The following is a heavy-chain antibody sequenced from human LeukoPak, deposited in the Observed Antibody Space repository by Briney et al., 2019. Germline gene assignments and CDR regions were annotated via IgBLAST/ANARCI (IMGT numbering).Heavy chain of an antibody. CDR2: IVVGSGNT. V-gene: IGHV1-58*01. D-gene: IGHD3-3*01. J-gene: IGHJ4*02. CDR3: AAVPYYDFWSGYYTCDY. Sequence: SVKVSCKASGFTFTSSAVQWVRQARGQRLEWIGWIVVGSGNTNYAQKFQERVTITRDMSTSPAYMELSSLRSEDTAVYYCAAVPYYDFWSGYYTCDYWGQGTLVTVSS. CDR1: GFTFTSSA.